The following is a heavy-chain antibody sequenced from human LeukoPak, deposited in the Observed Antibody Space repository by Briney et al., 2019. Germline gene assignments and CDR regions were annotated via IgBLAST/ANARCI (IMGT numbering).Heavy chain of an antibody. J-gene: IGHJ4*02. Sequence: TSETLSLTCTVSGASISSYYWSWIRQPPGKGLEWIGDIYYSGSIKYNPSLKSRVTMSVDTSKNQFSLKLSSVTAADTAIYYCARENPSGYYNRPIDYWGQGTLVTVSS. CDR1: GASISSYY. CDR3: ARENPSGYYNRPIDY. D-gene: IGHD3-22*01. V-gene: IGHV4-59*01. CDR2: IYYSGSI.